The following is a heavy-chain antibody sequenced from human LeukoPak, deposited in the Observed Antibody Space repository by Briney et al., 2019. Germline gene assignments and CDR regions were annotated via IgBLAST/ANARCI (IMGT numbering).Heavy chain of an antibody. CDR3: AGGQEIVPRGYFDL. V-gene: IGHV3-53*01. D-gene: IGHD3-16*02. J-gene: IGHJ2*01. CDR1: GFSVSSSY. Sequence: GGSLRITCAVSGFSVSSSYMTWVRQAPGKGLEWVSVIDHGGSTFYADSVRGRFTVSRDNSDNTLSLQMNSLRAEDTAVYFCAGGQEIVPRGYFDLWGRGTLVTVSS. CDR2: IDHGGST.